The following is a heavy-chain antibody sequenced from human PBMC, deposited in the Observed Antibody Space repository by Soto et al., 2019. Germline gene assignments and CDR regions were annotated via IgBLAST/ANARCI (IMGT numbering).Heavy chain of an antibody. D-gene: IGHD3-22*01. Sequence: GGSLRLSCAASGFTFSTYSMHWVRQAPGKGLEYVSAISSNGGYTYYANSVKGRFTISRDNSKNTLYLQMDSLRTEDMTVYYCASQSHYSSGYSFDYWGQGTLVTVSS. V-gene: IGHV3-64*01. CDR2: ISSNGGYT. J-gene: IGHJ4*02. CDR3: ASQSHYSSGYSFDY. CDR1: GFTFSTYS.